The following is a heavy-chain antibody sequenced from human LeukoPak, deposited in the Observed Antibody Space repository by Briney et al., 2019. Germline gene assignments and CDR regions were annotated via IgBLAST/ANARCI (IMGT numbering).Heavy chain of an antibody. CDR1: GFTFSSYV. Sequence: PGGSLRLSCAASGFTFSSYVINWVRQAPGKGLVWVSGISANGGNTYYADSVRGRFTISRDNSRNMMYSQMNSLRADDTAVYYCAKMDVNGAIYYFDYWGQGTLVTVSS. J-gene: IGHJ4*02. CDR2: ISANGGNT. V-gene: IGHV3-23*01. CDR3: AKMDVNGAIYYFDY. D-gene: IGHD2-2*03.